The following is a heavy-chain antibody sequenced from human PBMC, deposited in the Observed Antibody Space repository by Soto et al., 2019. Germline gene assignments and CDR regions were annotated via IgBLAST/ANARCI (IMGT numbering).Heavy chain of an antibody. D-gene: IGHD2-2*01. CDR2: IYYSGKT. J-gene: IGHJ4*02. V-gene: IGHV4-39*01. CDR1: GASITITTYF. Sequence: SETLSLTCTLSGASITITTYFLAWIRQPPGRGLEWFGSIYYSGKTHYNPSLKNRVTISVDRSKNQFSLQMTSVTAEDTAVYYCAKNLTRNGRFDYWGQGTLVTVSS. CDR3: AKNLTRNGRFDY.